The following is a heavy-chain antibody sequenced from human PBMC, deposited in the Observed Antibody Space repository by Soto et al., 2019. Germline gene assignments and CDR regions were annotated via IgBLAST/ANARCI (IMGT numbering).Heavy chain of an antibody. CDR1: GDSVSTTSAT. D-gene: IGHD2-8*01. CDR3: ARLIGNSWLDS. V-gene: IGHV6-1*01. J-gene: IGHJ5*01. CDR2: TYYRSKWYN. Sequence: SQTLSLTCAISGDSVSTTSATWGWIRQSPSRGLEWLGRTYYRSKWYNDYAVSVKGRITINPDTSNNQLSLQLNSVTPDDTAVYYCARLIGNSWLDSWGQGTLVTVSS.